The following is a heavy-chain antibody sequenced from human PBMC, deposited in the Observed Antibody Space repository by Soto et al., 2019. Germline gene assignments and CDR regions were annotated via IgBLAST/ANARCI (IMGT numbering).Heavy chain of an antibody. CDR1: GGTFSSYT. CDR3: ARTGGSGIRYGMDV. J-gene: IGHJ6*02. D-gene: IGHD3-10*01. Sequence: QVQLVQSGAEVKKPGSSVKVSCKASGGTFSSYTISWVRQAPGQGLEWMGRIIPILGIANYAQKFQGRVTISAFKYXSTADMELSSLRSEDTAVYYCARTGGSGIRYGMDVWGQGTTVTVSS. CDR2: IIPILGIA. V-gene: IGHV1-69*02.